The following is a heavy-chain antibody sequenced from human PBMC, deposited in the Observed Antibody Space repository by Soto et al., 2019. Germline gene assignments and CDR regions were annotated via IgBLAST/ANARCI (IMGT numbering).Heavy chain of an antibody. V-gene: IGHV3-23*01. D-gene: IGHD6-19*01. Sequence: EVQLLESGGGLVQPGGSLRLSCAAPGFTFSNYAMNWGREVPGKGLEWVSVISGSGGSTYDADSVKGRFAITSDNSKNTLYLQMNSLRGEDTAVYSGARRSSGWYFDYWGQGTLVTVSS. CDR1: GFTFSNYA. CDR2: ISGSGGST. CDR3: ARRSSGWYFDY. J-gene: IGHJ4*02.